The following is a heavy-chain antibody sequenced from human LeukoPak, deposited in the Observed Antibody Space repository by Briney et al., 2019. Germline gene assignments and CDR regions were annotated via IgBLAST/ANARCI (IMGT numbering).Heavy chain of an antibody. V-gene: IGHV4-34*01. CDR3: ARKYCTNGVCPRLFDY. J-gene: IGHJ4*02. CDR2: INHSGST. D-gene: IGHD2-8*01. Sequence: SETLSLTCAVCGGSFSGYYWSWIRQPPGKGLEWIGEINHSGSTNYNPSPKSRVTISVDTSKNQFSLKLSSVTAADTAVYYCARKYCTNGVCPRLFDYWGQGTLVTVSS. CDR1: GGSFSGYY.